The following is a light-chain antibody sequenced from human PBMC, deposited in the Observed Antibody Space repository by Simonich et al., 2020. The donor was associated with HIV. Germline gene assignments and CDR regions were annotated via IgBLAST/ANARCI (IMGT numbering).Light chain of an antibody. V-gene: IGKV3-15*01. Sequence: EIVMTQSPATLSVSPGERATLSCRASQSVSSNLAWYQQKPGQAPRLLIYGASTRATGIPARFSGSGSGTEFTLTISSLQPDDFATYYCQQYNIYPYTFGQGTKLEIK. J-gene: IGKJ2*01. CDR3: QQYNIYPYT. CDR2: GAS. CDR1: QSVSSN.